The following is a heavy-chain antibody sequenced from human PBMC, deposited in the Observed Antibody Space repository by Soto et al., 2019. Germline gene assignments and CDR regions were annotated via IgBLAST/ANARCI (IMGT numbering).Heavy chain of an antibody. CDR2: IYPGDTT. J-gene: IGHJ4*02. D-gene: IGHD5-12*01. CDR3: HGYGY. Sequence: EVQLVESGGGLIQPGGSLRLSCVVSGFTVSSANYISGVRQAPGKGLEWVSVIYPGDTTFYADSVKGRFTISRDNSKNTLYLQMNSLRAEDTAVYYCHGYGYWGQGTLVTVSS. CDR1: GFTVSSANY. V-gene: IGHV3-53*01.